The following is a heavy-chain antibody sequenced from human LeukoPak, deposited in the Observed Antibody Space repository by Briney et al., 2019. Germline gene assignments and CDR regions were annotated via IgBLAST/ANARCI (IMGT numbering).Heavy chain of an antibody. Sequence: VASVKVSCKSSGDTFSSYTINWVRQAPGQGLEWMGGIIPIFGTANYAQRFQGRVTITADESTYTAYMHLSSLRSDDTAVYYCARCDPGYCSGGSCYSGRVYYYYYYMDVWGKGTTVTVSS. CDR3: ARCDPGYCSGGSCYSGRVYYYYYYMDV. D-gene: IGHD2-15*01. CDR1: GDTFSSYT. CDR2: IIPIFGTA. V-gene: IGHV1-69*13. J-gene: IGHJ6*03.